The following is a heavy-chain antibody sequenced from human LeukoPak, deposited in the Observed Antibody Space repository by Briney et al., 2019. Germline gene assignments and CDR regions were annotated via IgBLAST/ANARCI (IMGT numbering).Heavy chain of an antibody. J-gene: IGHJ5*02. CDR2: IHPEGNEK. CDR3: AGGDDFSGDL. D-gene: IGHD1-1*01. Sequence: GGSLRLSCAASGFTFRNFWMTWVRQAPGRGLEWVANIHPEGNEKYHVESVKGRFTISRDNAKNSLFLQMNGLRVEDTAVYYCAGGDDFSGDLWGQGTLATVSS. V-gene: IGHV3-7*04. CDR1: GFTFRNFW.